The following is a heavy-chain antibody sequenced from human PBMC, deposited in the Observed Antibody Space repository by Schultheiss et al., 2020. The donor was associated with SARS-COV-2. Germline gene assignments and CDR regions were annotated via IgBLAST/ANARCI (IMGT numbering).Heavy chain of an antibody. V-gene: IGHV4-34*01. Sequence: SETLSLTCGVCGGSFSGHYWNWIRQHPGKGLEWIGEINHSGSTNYNPSLKSRVTISVDTSKNQFSLKLSSVTAADTAVYYCARQGRNVDTAMVPWGQGTLVTVSS. CDR3: ARQGRNVDTAMVP. CDR1: GGSFSGHY. CDR2: INHSGST. J-gene: IGHJ5*02. D-gene: IGHD5-18*01.